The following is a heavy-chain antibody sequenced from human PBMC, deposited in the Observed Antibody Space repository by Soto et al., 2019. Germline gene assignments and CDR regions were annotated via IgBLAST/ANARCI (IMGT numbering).Heavy chain of an antibody. Sequence: QVQLVESGGGVVQPGRSLRLSCAASGFTFSSYGMHWVRQAPGKGLEWVAVISYDGSNKYYADSVKGRFTISRDNSKNTLYLQMNSLRADDTAVYYCAKVRTGTTFVAAFDIWGQGTMVTVSS. CDR2: ISYDGSNK. CDR1: GFTFSSYG. CDR3: AKVRTGTTFVAAFDI. V-gene: IGHV3-30*18. J-gene: IGHJ3*02. D-gene: IGHD1-7*01.